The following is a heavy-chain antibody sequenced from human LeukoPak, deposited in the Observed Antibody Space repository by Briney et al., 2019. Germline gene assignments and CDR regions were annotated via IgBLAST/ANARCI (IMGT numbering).Heavy chain of an antibody. V-gene: IGHV4-59*01. CDR3: ARGLTYYFDSSGYYVTDAFDI. J-gene: IGHJ3*02. CDR1: GGSISAYY. CDR2: IHYSGST. D-gene: IGHD3-22*01. Sequence: SETLSLTCTVSGGSISAYYWSWIRQPPGKGLEWIGYIHYSGSTNYNPSLKSRVTISVDTSKNQFSLKLTSVTAADTAVYYCARGLTYYFDSSGYYVTDAFDIWGQGTMVTVSS.